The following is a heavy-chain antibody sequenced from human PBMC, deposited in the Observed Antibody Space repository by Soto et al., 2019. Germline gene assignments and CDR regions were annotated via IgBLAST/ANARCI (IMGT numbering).Heavy chain of an antibody. CDR3: ATESGGGNYGGSHIDY. Sequence: QVQLVQSGAEVKKPGSSVKVSCKASGGTFSSYAISWVRQAPGQGLEWMGGIIPIFGTANYAQKFQARVTITADESTNTAYLELSSLTSEDTAVYYCATESGGGNYGGSHIDYWGQGTLVTVSS. D-gene: IGHD4-4*01. J-gene: IGHJ4*02. V-gene: IGHV1-69*12. CDR1: GGTFSSYA. CDR2: IIPIFGTA.